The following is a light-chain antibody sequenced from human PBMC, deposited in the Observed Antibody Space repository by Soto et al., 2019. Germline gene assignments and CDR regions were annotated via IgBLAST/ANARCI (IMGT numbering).Light chain of an antibody. J-gene: IGKJ4*01. CDR1: QSVSTY. Sequence: EIVLTQSPATLSLSPGERATLSCRASQSVSTYLAWYQQKPGQAPRLLMYDASNRATGIPARFSGSGSGTDFPLTISILESEDFAVYYCQHRSNWPLTFGGGTNVDIK. V-gene: IGKV3-11*01. CDR2: DAS. CDR3: QHRSNWPLT.